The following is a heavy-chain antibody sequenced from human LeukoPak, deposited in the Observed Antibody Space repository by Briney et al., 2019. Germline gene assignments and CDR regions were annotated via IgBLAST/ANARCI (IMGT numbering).Heavy chain of an antibody. CDR2: IYYSGST. Sequence: SETLSLTCTVSGGSISSYYWSWIRQPPGKGLEWIGYIYYSGSTNYNPSLKSRVTISVDTSKNQFSLKLSSETAADTAVYYCAREGIAVAFDYWGQGTLVTVSS. CDR3: AREGIAVAFDY. D-gene: IGHD6-19*01. CDR1: GGSISSYY. J-gene: IGHJ4*02. V-gene: IGHV4-59*01.